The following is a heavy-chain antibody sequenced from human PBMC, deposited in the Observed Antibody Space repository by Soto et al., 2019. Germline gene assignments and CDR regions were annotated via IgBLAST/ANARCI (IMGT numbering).Heavy chain of an antibody. CDR3: ASAFYGSGSYWGFDY. V-gene: IGHV3-23*01. Sequence: EVQLLESRGGLVQPGGSLRLSCAASGFIFSSYALNWVRQAPGKGLEWVSSISGGGGSTNYADSVKGRFTISRDNSKNTLYLQLNSLRAEDTALYYCASAFYGSGSYWGFDYWGQGTLVTVSS. D-gene: IGHD3-10*01. CDR1: GFIFSSYA. J-gene: IGHJ4*02. CDR2: ISGGGGST.